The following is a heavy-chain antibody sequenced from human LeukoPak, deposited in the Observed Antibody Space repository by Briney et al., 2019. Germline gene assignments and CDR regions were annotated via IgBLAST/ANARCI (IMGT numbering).Heavy chain of an antibody. CDR3: ARLGYCSSTSCYSGSGAFDI. D-gene: IGHD2-2*01. V-gene: IGHV4-34*01. CDR2: INHSGST. CDR1: GGSFSGYY. Sequence: SETLSLTCAVYGGSFSGYYWSWIRQPPGKGLEWIGEINHSGSTYYNPSLKSRVTISVDTSKNQFSLKLSSVTAADTAVYYCARLGYCSSTSCYSGSGAFDIWGQGTMVTVSS. J-gene: IGHJ3*02.